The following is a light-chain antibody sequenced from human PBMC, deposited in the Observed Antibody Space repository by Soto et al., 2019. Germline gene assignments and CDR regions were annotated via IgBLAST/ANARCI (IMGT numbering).Light chain of an antibody. V-gene: IGLV2-14*01. J-gene: IGLJ1*01. CDR1: SSDSVSYNY. CDR2: EVR. Sequence: HSALPQPASGYCSAGLSVTISCTGTSSDSVSYNYVACYQQFPGETPNLIIYEVRSRPSGVSSRFSGSKSGNTASLTMSGVQAEDEADYYCISYTGSDTSYVFGTGTRVTVL. CDR3: ISYTGSDTSYV.